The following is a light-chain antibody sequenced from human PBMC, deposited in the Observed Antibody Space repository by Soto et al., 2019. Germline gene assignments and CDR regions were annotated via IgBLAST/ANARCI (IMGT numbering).Light chain of an antibody. CDR2: EVN. CDR1: SSVVGSDNL. Sequence: QSVLTQPASVPGSPGQSITISCTGTSSVVGSDNLVSWYQQHPGKAPKFIIYEVNQRPAGVSYRFSGSKSGNTAYLTISGLQAEDEADYYCCSYAGSITYVFGTGTKVTVL. CDR3: CSYAGSITYV. V-gene: IGLV2-23*02. J-gene: IGLJ1*01.